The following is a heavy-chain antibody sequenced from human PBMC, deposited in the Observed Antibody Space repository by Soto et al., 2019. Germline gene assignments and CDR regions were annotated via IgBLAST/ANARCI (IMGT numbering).Heavy chain of an antibody. J-gene: IGHJ4*02. D-gene: IGHD2-2*01. CDR3: AGLTVEPAGLFDY. CDR2: INHSGSS. V-gene: IGHV4-34*01. CDR1: GGSFSSYY. Sequence: QVQLQQWGAGLLKPSETLSLTCAVYGGSFSSYYWSWIRQPPGKGLEWIGEINHSGSSNYNPSLERRVTITADTSKNQFSLKLGSVTAADTAVYYCAGLTVEPAGLFDYWGQGTLVTVSS.